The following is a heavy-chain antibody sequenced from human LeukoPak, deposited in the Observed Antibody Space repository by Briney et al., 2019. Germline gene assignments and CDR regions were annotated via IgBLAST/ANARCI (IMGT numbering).Heavy chain of an antibody. CDR3: ARGNDYGGNWAEEYNWFDP. CDR2: ISSSGSTI. V-gene: IGHV3-48*03. Sequence: GGSLRLSCAASGFTFSSYEMNWVRQAPGKGLEWVSYISSSGSTIYYADSVKGRFTISRDNAKNSLYLQMNSLRAEDTAVYYCARGNDYGGNWAEEYNWFDPWGQGTLVTVSS. J-gene: IGHJ5*02. D-gene: IGHD4-23*01. CDR1: GFTFSSYE.